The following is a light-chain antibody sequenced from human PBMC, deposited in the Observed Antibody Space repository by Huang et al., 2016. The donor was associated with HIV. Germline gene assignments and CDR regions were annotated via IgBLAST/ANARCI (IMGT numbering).Light chain of an antibody. V-gene: IGKV3-20*01. CDR3: QQYATSPGT. J-gene: IGKJ1*01. CDR1: LIVSSNF. CDR2: GAS. Sequence: EIVLTQSPGTLSLSPGEKATLSCRASLIVSSNFVAWYQQKPGQAPRLLIYGASNRATHIPVRISVRGSVPDFSLPIRRLESEDFASYYFQQYATSPGTFGQGTKVEF.